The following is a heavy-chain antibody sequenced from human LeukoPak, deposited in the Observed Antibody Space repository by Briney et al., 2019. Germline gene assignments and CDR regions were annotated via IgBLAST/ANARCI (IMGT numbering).Heavy chain of an antibody. CDR1: GFTFGTYE. V-gene: IGHV3-48*03. CDR2: ISSSGNTI. CDR3: ARGGVKFCSGGTCYSAYYFDY. Sequence: GSLRLSRAGSGFTFGTYEMNWVRQAPGKGLEWISYISSSGNTIYYADSVKGRFTISRDNTKNSLYLQMNSLRAEDTAVYYCARGGVKFCSGGTCYSAYYFDYWGQGTLVTVSS. D-gene: IGHD2-15*01. J-gene: IGHJ4*02.